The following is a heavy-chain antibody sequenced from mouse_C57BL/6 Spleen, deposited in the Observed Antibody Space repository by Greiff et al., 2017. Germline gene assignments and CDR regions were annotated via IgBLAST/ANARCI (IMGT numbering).Heavy chain of an antibody. J-gene: IGHJ1*03. Sequence: VQLKQPGAELVMPGASVKLSCKASGYTFTSYWMHWVKQRPGQGLEWIGEIDPSDSYTNYNQKFKGKSTLTVDKSSSTAYMQLSSLTSEDSAVYYCAPLTGTRYFDVWGTGTTVTVSS. CDR2: IDPSDSYT. CDR3: APLTGTRYFDV. D-gene: IGHD4-1*01. CDR1: GYTFTSYW. V-gene: IGHV1-69*01.